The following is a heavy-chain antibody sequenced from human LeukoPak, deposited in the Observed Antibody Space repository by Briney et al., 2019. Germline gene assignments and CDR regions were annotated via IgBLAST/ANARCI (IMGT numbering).Heavy chain of an antibody. D-gene: IGHD2-2*01. CDR1: VGSISTTSYY. CDR2: IYYGGST. J-gene: IGHJ3*02. CDR3: AREVVPNDAFDI. V-gene: IGHV4-39*07. Sequence: PSETLSLTCTVSVGSISTTSYYWGWIRQPPGKGLEWIGSIYYGGSTYYSPSLKSRVTISLDTSKNQFSLKLSSVTAADTAVYYCAREVVPNDAFDIWGQGTMVTVSS.